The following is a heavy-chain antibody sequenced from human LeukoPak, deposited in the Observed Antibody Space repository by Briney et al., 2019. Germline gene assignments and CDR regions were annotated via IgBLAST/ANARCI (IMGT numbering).Heavy chain of an antibody. V-gene: IGHV4-59*01. CDR3: ARAFSRGEYYFDY. CDR1: GGSISSYY. Sequence: SETLSLTCTVSGGSISSYYWSWIRQPPGKGLEWVGYIYYSGSTNYNPSLKSRVTISVDTSKNQFSLKLSSVTAADTAVYHCARAFSRGEYYFDYWGQGTLVTVSS. CDR2: IYYSGST. D-gene: IGHD3-16*01. J-gene: IGHJ4*02.